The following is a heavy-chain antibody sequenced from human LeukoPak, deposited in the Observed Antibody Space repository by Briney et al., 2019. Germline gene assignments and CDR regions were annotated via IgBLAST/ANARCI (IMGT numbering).Heavy chain of an antibody. D-gene: IGHD3-16*01. CDR2: INPNSGGT. CDR3: ASLVGNYGYFDY. J-gene: IGHJ4*02. V-gene: IGHV1-2*02. Sequence: ASVEVSCKASGYTFTGYYMHWVRQAPGQGLEWMGWINPNSGGTNYAQKFQGRVTMTRDTSISTAYVELSRLRSDDTAVYYCASLVGNYGYFDYWGQGTLVTVSS. CDR1: GYTFTGYY.